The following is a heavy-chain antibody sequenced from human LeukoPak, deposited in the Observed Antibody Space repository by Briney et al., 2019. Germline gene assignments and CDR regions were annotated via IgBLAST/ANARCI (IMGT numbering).Heavy chain of an antibody. D-gene: IGHD3-10*01. CDR2: IYHSGST. CDR1: GGSISSYS. Sequence: PSETLSLTCTVSGGSISSYSWSWIRQPPGKGLEWIGYIYHSGSTYYNPSLKSRVTISVDRSKNQFSLKLSSVTAADTAVYYCARGPFGDYFDYWGQGTLVTVSS. V-gene: IGHV4-30-2*01. CDR3: ARGPFGDYFDY. J-gene: IGHJ4*02.